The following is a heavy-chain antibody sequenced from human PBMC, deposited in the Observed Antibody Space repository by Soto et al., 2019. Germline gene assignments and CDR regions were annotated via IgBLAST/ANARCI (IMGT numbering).Heavy chain of an antibody. Sequence: EVQLLQSGGGLVQPGGSLRLSCAASGFTFSTYGMSWVRQAPGKGLEWVSSIGGSGGSTYYADSVKGRFTISRDNSKNTLFVQMNSLRAEDTAVYYCTKREIAAAGSRFFHYWGQGSLVTVAS. D-gene: IGHD6-13*01. CDR3: TKREIAAAGSRFFHY. CDR2: IGGSGGST. J-gene: IGHJ4*02. V-gene: IGHV3-23*01. CDR1: GFTFSTYG.